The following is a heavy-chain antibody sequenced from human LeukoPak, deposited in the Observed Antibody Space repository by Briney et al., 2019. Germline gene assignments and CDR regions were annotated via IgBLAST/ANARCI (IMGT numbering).Heavy chain of an antibody. CDR1: GYTFTGYY. CDR2: INPNSGGT. J-gene: IGHJ4*02. V-gene: IGHV1-2*02. CDR3: ARDRVLLWFGEPNGGDY. D-gene: IGHD3-10*01. Sequence: ASVKVSCKASGYTFTGYYIHWVRQAPGQGLEWMGWINPNSGGTNYAQKFQGRVTMTRDTSISTAYMELSRLRSDDTAVYYCARDRVLLWFGEPNGGDYWGQGTLVTVSS.